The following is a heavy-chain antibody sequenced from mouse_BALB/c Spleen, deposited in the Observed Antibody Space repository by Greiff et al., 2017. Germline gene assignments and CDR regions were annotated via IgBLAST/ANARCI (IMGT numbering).Heavy chain of an antibody. V-gene: IGHV1S137*01. CDR3: ASDGIRVFAY. D-gene: IGHD2-1*01. Sequence: VQLQQSGAELVRPGVSVKISCKGSGYTFTDYAMHWVKQSHAKSLEWIGVISTYYGDASYNQKFTGKATMTVDKSSSTAYMELARLTSEDSAIYYCASDGIRVFAYWGQETLVTVSA. CDR2: ISTYYGDA. J-gene: IGHJ3*01. CDR1: GYTFTDYA.